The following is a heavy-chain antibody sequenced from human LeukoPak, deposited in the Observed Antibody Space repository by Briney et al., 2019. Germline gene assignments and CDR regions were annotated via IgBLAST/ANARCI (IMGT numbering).Heavy chain of an antibody. CDR2: IYYSGST. CDR1: GGSISSYY. Sequence: SETLSLTCTVSGGSISSYYWSWIRQPPGKGLEWIGYIYYSGSTNYNPSLKSRVTISVDTSKNQFSLKLSSVTAADMAVYYCARYYYDSSGYPIFDYWGQGTLVTVSS. D-gene: IGHD3-22*01. CDR3: ARYYYDSSGYPIFDY. J-gene: IGHJ4*02. V-gene: IGHV4-59*01.